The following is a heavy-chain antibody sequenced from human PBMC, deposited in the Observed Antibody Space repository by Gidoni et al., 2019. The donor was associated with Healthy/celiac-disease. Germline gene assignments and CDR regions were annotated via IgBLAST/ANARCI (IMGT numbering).Heavy chain of an antibody. D-gene: IGHD3-16*02. Sequence: EVQLVESGGGLVKPGGSLRLSCAASGFTFSSYSMNWVRQAPGKGLEGFLSISSSISYIDYADSVKGRFTISRDNAKNSLYLQMNSLRAEDTAVYYCARVMITFGGVIVITSDAFDIWGQGTMVTVST. CDR1: GFTFSSYS. CDR3: ARVMITFGGVIVITSDAFDI. J-gene: IGHJ3*02. V-gene: IGHV3-21*01. CDR2: ISSSISYI.